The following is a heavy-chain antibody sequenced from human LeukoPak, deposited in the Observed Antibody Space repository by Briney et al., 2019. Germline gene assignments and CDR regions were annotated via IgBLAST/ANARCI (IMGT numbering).Heavy chain of an antibody. CDR3: ATETNGRHYDY. V-gene: IGHV3-21*06. CDR1: GFAFSSYS. J-gene: IGHJ4*02. Sequence: GGSLRLSCAASGFAFSSYSMNWVRQAPGKGLEWVSSISSSSSYIYYADSIKGRFTISRDNANNFLYLQMNSLRAEDTAVYYCATETNGRHYDYWGQGTLLTVSS. CDR2: ISSSSSYI. D-gene: IGHD1-14*01.